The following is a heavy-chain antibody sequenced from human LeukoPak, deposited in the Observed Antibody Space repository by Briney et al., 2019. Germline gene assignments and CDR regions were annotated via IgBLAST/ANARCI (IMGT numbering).Heavy chain of an antibody. J-gene: IGHJ4*02. CDR1: GGSISSYY. D-gene: IGHD3-22*01. CDR2: IYTSGST. V-gene: IGHV4-4*07. Sequence: PSETLSLTCTVSGGSISSYYWSWIRQPAGKGLEWIGRIYTSGSTNYNPSLKSRVTMSVDTSKNQFSLKLSSVTAADTAVYYCARRLYSSGSYYFDYWGQGTLVTVSS. CDR3: ARRLYSSGSYYFDY.